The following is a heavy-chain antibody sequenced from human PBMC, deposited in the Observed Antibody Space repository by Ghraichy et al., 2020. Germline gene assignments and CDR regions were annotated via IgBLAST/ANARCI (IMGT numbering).Heavy chain of an antibody. D-gene: IGHD6-19*01. Sequence: GRSLRLSCAASGFIFSGYWMSWVRQAPGKGLEWVANIKKDGSEKYYVDSVKGRFTISGDNAKNSLYLQMNSLRAEDTAVYYWARDLGGGWYFDYWGQGALVTVSS. CDR2: IKKDGSEK. CDR1: GFIFSGYW. J-gene: IGHJ4*02. V-gene: IGHV3-7*01. CDR3: ARDLGGGWYFDY.